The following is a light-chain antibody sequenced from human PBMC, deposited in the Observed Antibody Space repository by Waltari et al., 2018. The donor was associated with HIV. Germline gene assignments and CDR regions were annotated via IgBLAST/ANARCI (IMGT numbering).Light chain of an antibody. Sequence: QSALTQPASVSGSPGQSITISCTGTSSDVGSYNLVSWYQQHPGKAPKVLIYYGSKRPSGVSNRFSGSKSCNTASLTIAGLQAEDEADYYCCSYTGSSTRRPYVFGTGTKVTVL. CDR1: SSDVGSYNL. CDR3: CSYTGSSTRRPYV. CDR2: YGS. V-gene: IGLV2-23*01. J-gene: IGLJ1*01.